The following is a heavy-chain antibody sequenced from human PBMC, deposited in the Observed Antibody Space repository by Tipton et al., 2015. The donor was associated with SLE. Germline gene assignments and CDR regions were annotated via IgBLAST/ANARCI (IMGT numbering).Heavy chain of an antibody. D-gene: IGHD2-21*01. V-gene: IGHV4-4*07. J-gene: IGHJ3*02. CDR2: IYTTDST. CDR3: AREVITITDSDAFDI. Sequence: TLSLTCPVSGASFTTYFWSWIRQTPGKGLEWIGYIYTTDSTNYNPSLKSRVTMSVDTSKNQFFMRLSSATAADTAVYYCAREVITITDSDAFDIWGQGTMVTVSS. CDR1: GASFTTYF.